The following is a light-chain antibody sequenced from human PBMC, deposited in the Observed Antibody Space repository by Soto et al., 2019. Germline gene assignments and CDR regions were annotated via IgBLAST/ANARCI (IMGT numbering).Light chain of an antibody. V-gene: IGKV1-5*03. Sequence: IPMTQSPSTLPASVGDSVPLTCRASQSVGRWLAWYQQKPGKAPQVLIYKASDLKSGVPSRFSGSGSGTEFTLTISGLQPDDSATYYCQQYETYATFGQGTKVDIK. J-gene: IGKJ1*01. CDR2: KAS. CDR1: QSVGRW. CDR3: QQYETYAT.